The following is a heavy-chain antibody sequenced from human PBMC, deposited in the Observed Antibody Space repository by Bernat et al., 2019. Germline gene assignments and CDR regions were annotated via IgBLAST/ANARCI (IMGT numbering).Heavy chain of an antibody. V-gene: IGHV4-34*01. CDR1: GGSFSGYY. Sequence: QLQLQQWGAGLLKPSETLSLTCAVYGGSFSGYYWSWIRQPPGKGLEWIGEINNSGSTNYNPSLKSRVTISVDTSKTQFSLQLSSVTAADTAVYYCALEWRYCSGGSCPYYFDSWGQGTLVTVSS. D-gene: IGHD2-15*01. J-gene: IGHJ4*02. CDR3: ALEWRYCSGGSCPYYFDS. CDR2: INNSGST.